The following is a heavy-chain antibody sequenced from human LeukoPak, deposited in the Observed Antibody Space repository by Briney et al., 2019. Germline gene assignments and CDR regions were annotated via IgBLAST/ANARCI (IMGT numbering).Heavy chain of an antibody. CDR2: ISDTGTT. CDR3: TRTFTGAHYYYIPV. V-gene: IGHV4-59*08. J-gene: IGHJ6*03. Sequence: PSETLSPTCTVSGDSITPYYWSWIRQSPGGSLEYIGFISDTGTTNYNPSLRGRVSISVDTSKSQFSLKLKSVTAADSAIYYCTRTFTGAHYYYIPVWGAGTTVTVSS. CDR1: GDSITPYY. D-gene: IGHD7-27*01.